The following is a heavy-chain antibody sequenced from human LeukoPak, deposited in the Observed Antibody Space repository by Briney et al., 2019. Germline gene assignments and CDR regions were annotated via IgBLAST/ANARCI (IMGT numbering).Heavy chain of an antibody. D-gene: IGHD1-26*01. CDR2: NYYSGST. J-gene: IGHJ4*02. CDR1: GGPISSYY. V-gene: IGHV4-59*01. Sequence: PSETLSLTCTVSGGPISSYYWSWIRQPPGKGLEWIGHNYYSGSTNYNPSLKSRVTISVDTSKNQFSLKLSSVTAADTAVYYCARETYGGATDYWGQGTLVTVSS. CDR3: ARETYGGATDY.